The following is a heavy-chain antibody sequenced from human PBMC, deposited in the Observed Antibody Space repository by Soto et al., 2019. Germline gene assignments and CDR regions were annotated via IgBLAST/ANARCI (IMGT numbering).Heavy chain of an antibody. J-gene: IGHJ4*02. CDR1: GFTFSDYY. D-gene: IGHD3-16*01. Sequence: QVQLVESGGGLVKPGGSLRLSCAASGFTFSDYYMTWMRQAPGKGPEWVSYISSTSTYTNYADSVKGRFTISRDNAKNSLFLQMNNLRAEDTAVYYCARRPGGGGDYWGQGTMVTVST. CDR3: ARRPGGGGDY. V-gene: IGHV3-11*05. CDR2: ISSTSTYT.